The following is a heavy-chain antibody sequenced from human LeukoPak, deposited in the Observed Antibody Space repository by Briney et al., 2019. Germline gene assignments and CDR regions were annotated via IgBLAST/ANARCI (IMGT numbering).Heavy chain of an antibody. CDR2: IYYSGST. Sequence: SETLSLTCTVSGGSVSSYYWSWIRQPPGKGLEWIGYIYYSGSTNYNPSLKSRVTISVDTSKNQFSLKLSSVTAADTAVYYCARHLYDDYANFDYWGQGTLVTVSS. CDR1: GGSVSSYY. J-gene: IGHJ4*02. V-gene: IGHV4-59*08. D-gene: IGHD4-17*01. CDR3: ARHLYDDYANFDY.